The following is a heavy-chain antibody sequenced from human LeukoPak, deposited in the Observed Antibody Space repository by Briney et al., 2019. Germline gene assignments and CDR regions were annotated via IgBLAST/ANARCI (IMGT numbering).Heavy chain of an antibody. CDR1: GYTFTSYD. J-gene: IGHJ6*02. D-gene: IGHD3-3*01. CDR2: MNPNSGNT. V-gene: IGHV1-8*01. CDR3: ARGAGFWSGYYTGYYYYGMDV. Sequence: ASVKVSCKASGYTFTSYDINWVRQATGQGLEWMGWMNPNSGNTGYAQKFQGRVTMTRNTSISTAYMELSSLRSEDTAVYYCARGAGFWSGYYTGYYYYGMDVWGQGTTVTVSS.